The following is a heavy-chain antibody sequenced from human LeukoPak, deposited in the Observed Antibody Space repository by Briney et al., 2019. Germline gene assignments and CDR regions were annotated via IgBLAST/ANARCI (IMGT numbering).Heavy chain of an antibody. CDR2: IIPIFGTA. CDR3: ASSSYYYDSSGYHPTDAFDI. Sequence: ASVKVSCKASGGTFSSYAISWVRQAPGQGLEWMGGIIPIFGTANYAQKFQGRVTITADESTSTAYMELSSLRSEDTAVYYCASSSYYYDSSGYHPTDAFDIWGQGTMVTVSS. J-gene: IGHJ3*02. CDR1: GGTFSSYA. D-gene: IGHD3-22*01. V-gene: IGHV1-69*13.